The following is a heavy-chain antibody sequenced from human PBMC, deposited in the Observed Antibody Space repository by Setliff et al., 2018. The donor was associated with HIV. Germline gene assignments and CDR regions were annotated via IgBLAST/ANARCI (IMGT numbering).Heavy chain of an antibody. J-gene: IGHJ4*02. V-gene: IGHV3-21*01. CDR1: GASVNYNT. D-gene: IGHD1-26*01. CDR2: ISSTGTYI. Sequence: ETLSLTCSVSGASVNYNTWSWIRQAPGKGLEGVSSISSTGTYIYYADSMKGRFTISRDDAKNSLYLQMNSLRAEDTAVYYCARALYGSDSLLDSWGQGTLVTVSS. CDR3: ARALYGSDSLLDS.